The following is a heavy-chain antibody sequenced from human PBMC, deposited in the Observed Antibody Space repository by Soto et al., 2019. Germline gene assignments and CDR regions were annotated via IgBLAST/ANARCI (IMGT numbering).Heavy chain of an antibody. CDR1: GSTFSRFS. CDR2: ISYDGNNK. Sequence: GSLRLSCAASGSTFSRFSMHWVRQAPGKGLAWVAVISYDGNNKHFAESVKGRFSISRDDSKNTVYLEMNNLRGDDSAVYYCARDHGMFLSYYYYGMDVWGQGTTVTVSS. V-gene: IGHV3-30-3*01. D-gene: IGHD3-10*02. J-gene: IGHJ6*02. CDR3: ARDHGMFLSYYYYGMDV.